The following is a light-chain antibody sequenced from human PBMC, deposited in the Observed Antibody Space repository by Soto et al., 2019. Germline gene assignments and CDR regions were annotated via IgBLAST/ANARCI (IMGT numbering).Light chain of an antibody. CDR1: QSVSSY. J-gene: IGKJ5*01. V-gene: IGKV3-11*01. Sequence: VLTQSPSPRSLYQEERATLSCRASQSVSSYLAWYQQRPGQAPRLLIYDASNRATGVPARFSGSGSGTDFTLTISSLEPEDFAVYYCQQRSSWPPTFGQGTLSEI. CDR3: QQRSSWPPT. CDR2: DAS.